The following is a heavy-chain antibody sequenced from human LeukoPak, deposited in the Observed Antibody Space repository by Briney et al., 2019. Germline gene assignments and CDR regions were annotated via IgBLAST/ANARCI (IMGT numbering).Heavy chain of an antibody. CDR3: AREYCSGGSCHFDY. Sequence: PSETLSLTCTVSGGSISSGGYYWSWIRQHPGKGLEWIGYIYYSGSTYYNPSLKCRVTISVDTSKNQFSLKLSSVTAADTAVYYCAREYCSGGSCHFDYWGQGTLVTVSS. V-gene: IGHV4-31*03. CDR2: IYYSGST. D-gene: IGHD2-15*01. CDR1: GGSISSGGYY. J-gene: IGHJ4*02.